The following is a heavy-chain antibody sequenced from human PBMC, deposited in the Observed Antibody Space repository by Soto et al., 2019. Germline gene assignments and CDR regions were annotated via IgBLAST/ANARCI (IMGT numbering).Heavy chain of an antibody. CDR1: GGSISSGGYY. V-gene: IGHV4-31*03. CDR3: ARTPITMIRQDAFDI. CDR2: IYYSGST. Sequence: QVQLQESGPGLVKPSQTLSLTCTVSGGSISSGGYYWSWIRQHPGKGLEWIGYIYYSGSTYYNPSLKSRVTISVDTSKNQFSLKLSSVTAADTAVYYCARTPITMIRQDAFDIWGQGTMVTVSS. D-gene: IGHD3-22*01. J-gene: IGHJ3*02.